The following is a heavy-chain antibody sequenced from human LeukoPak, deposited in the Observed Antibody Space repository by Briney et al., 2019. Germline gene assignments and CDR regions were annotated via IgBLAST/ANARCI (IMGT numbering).Heavy chain of an antibody. Sequence: PGGSLRRSCAASGFTFSTYVMHWVRQTPGKGLEWVAVISYDGTNKDYADSVKGRFTISRDNSKNTLWLQMNSLRAEDTAVYYCAKVKEMYSSGSYYFDYWGQGTLVTVSS. CDR1: GFTFSTYV. J-gene: IGHJ4*02. D-gene: IGHD6-19*01. CDR2: ISYDGTNK. CDR3: AKVKEMYSSGSYYFDY. V-gene: IGHV3-30*18.